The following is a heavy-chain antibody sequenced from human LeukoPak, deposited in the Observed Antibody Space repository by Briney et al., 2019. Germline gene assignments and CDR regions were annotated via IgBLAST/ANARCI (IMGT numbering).Heavy chain of an antibody. CDR3: ARAPLTGSHFDY. CDR2: IYYSGST. Sequence: SETLSLTCTVSGGSISSYYWSWIRQPPGKGLEWIGYIYYSGSTNYNPSLKSRVTISVDTSKNQFSLKLGSVTAADTAVNYCARAPLTGSHFDYWGQGTLVTVSS. V-gene: IGHV4-59*01. J-gene: IGHJ4*02. D-gene: IGHD1-20*01. CDR1: GGSISSYY.